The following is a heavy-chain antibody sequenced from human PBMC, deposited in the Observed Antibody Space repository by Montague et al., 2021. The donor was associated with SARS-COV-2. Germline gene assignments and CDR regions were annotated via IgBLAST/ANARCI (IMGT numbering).Heavy chain of an antibody. Sequence: SETLSLTCTVSGGSISSYYWSWIRQPPGKGLESIAYIYYSGSINYNPSLKSRVTISVDTSKNQFSLKLTSVAAADTAVYYCARVSPRWLQVDRYFDYWGQGTLVTVSS. V-gene: IGHV4-59*01. D-gene: IGHD5-24*01. CDR3: ARVSPRWLQVDRYFDY. CDR2: IYYSGSI. CDR1: GGSISSYY. J-gene: IGHJ4*02.